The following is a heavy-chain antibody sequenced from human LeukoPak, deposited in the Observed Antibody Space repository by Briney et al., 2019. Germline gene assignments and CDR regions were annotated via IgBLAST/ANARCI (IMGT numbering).Heavy chain of an antibody. J-gene: IGHJ4*02. Sequence: SVKVSCKASGGTFSNYAISWVRQAPGQGLEWMGGIIPIFGTANYAQKFQGRVTITADESTSTAYMELSSLRSEDTAVYYCARDEDYYDSSGYVWGQGTLVTVSS. D-gene: IGHD3-22*01. CDR3: ARDEDYYDSSGYV. V-gene: IGHV1-69*13. CDR2: IIPIFGTA. CDR1: GGTFSNYA.